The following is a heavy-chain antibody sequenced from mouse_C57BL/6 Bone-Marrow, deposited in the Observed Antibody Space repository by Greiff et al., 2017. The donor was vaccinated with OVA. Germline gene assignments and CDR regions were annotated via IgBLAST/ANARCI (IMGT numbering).Heavy chain of an antibody. Sequence: DVMLVESGGGLVQPGGSLKLSCAASGFTFSDYYMYWVRQTPEKRLEWVAYISNGGGSTYYPDTVKGRFTISRDNAKNTLFLQMTSLRSEDTAMYYCAKDYGSSGGAMDYWGQGTSVTVSS. V-gene: IGHV5-12*03. D-gene: IGHD1-1*01. CDR1: GFTFSDYY. J-gene: IGHJ4*01. CDR3: AKDYGSSGGAMDY. CDR2: ISNGGGST.